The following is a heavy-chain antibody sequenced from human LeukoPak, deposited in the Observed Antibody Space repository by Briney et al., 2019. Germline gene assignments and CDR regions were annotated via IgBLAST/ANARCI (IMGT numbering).Heavy chain of an antibody. V-gene: IGHV1-46*01. J-gene: IGHJ4*02. CDR3: ARGPSSGQYVSPLDY. CDR1: GYTFTNYY. CDR2: INPSGGST. D-gene: IGHD6-25*01. Sequence: ASVKVSCKASGYTFTNYYMHWVRQAPGQGLEWMGMINPSGGSTTYAQKFQGRVTMTRDTSTSTVYMELSSLRSEDTAVYYCARGPSSGQYVSPLDYWGQGTLVTVSS.